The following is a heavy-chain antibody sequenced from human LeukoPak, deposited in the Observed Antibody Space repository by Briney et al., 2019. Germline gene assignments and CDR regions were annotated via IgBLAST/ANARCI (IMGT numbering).Heavy chain of an antibody. CDR2: LYRVGST. V-gene: IGHV3-66*01. CDR1: GFSVSSNY. J-gene: IGHJ6*02. D-gene: IGHD4-23*01. Sequence: GGSLRLSCAASGFSVSSNYVCWVPQAPGQGLEWVSILYRVGSTFYADSVEGRFTISRDNSKNTLYLQMNSLGVEDTAIYYCAGDCGNNRWYGMDVWGQGTTVTVSS. CDR3: AGDCGNNRWYGMDV.